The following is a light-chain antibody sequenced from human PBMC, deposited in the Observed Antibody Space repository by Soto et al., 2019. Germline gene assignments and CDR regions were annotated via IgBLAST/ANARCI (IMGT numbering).Light chain of an antibody. CDR1: QSVGSTY. Sequence: EVVLTQSPGTLSLSPGERATLSCRASQSVGSTYVAWYQRKPGQAPRLLIYGASSRATGIPDRFSGSGSGTDFTLTISRLEPEDFAVYYCQQYGDSPSTFGQGTKV. CDR3: QQYGDSPST. V-gene: IGKV3-20*01. J-gene: IGKJ1*01. CDR2: GAS.